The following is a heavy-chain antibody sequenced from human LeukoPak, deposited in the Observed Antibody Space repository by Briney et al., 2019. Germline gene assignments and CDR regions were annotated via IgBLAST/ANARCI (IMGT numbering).Heavy chain of an antibody. CDR2: ISAYNGNT. J-gene: IGHJ3*02. CDR1: GYTFTSYG. Sequence: ASVKVSCKASGYTFTSYGISWVRQAPGQGLEWMGWISAYNGNTNYAQKLQGRVTMTTDTSTSTAYMELSRLRSDDTAVYYCARGDYGDYWGAFDIWGQGTMVTVSS. V-gene: IGHV1-18*01. CDR3: ARGDYGDYWGAFDI. D-gene: IGHD4-17*01.